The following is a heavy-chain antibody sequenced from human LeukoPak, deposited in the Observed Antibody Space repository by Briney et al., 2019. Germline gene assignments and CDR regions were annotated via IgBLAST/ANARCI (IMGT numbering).Heavy chain of an antibody. CDR2: INHSGST. V-gene: IGHV4-34*01. Sequence: SETLSLTCAVYGGSFSGYYWSWIRQPPGKGLEWIGEINHSGSTNYNPSLKSRVTISVDTSKNQFSLKLSPVTAADTAVYYCARAARGFDPWGQGTLVTVSS. D-gene: IGHD3-10*01. J-gene: IGHJ5*02. CDR1: GGSFSGYY. CDR3: ARAARGFDP.